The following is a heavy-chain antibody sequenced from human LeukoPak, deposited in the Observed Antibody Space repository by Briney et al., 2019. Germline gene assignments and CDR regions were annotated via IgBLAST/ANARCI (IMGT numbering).Heavy chain of an antibody. CDR2: IYTSGST. Sequence: PSQTLSLTCTVSGGSISSGSYYWSWIRQPAGTGLEWIGRIYTSGSTNYNPSLKSRVTISVDTSKNQFSLKLSSVTAADTAVYYCARWGGSGSYAYFDYWGQGTLVTVSS. V-gene: IGHV4-61*02. CDR3: ARWGGSGSYAYFDY. J-gene: IGHJ4*02. CDR1: GGSISSGSYY. D-gene: IGHD3-10*01.